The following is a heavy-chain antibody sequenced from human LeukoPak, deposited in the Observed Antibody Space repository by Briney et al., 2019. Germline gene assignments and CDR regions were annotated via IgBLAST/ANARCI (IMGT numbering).Heavy chain of an antibody. Sequence: GGSLRLSCAASGFTFSSFAMTWIHQAPGKGLEWVSGLDGNGPNTYYADSVKGRWTISRDNSRNTLYLEMNSLRPEDTAIYYCAKPRTTGLGWAQFDYWGQGSLVTVSS. J-gene: IGHJ4*02. CDR1: GFTFSSFA. CDR3: AKPRTTGLGWAQFDY. D-gene: IGHD2-8*02. CDR2: LDGNGPNT. V-gene: IGHV3-23*01.